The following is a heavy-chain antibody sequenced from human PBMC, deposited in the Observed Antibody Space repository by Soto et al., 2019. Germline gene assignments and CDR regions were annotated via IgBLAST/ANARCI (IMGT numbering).Heavy chain of an antibody. J-gene: IGHJ6*02. CDR2: IIPLFGTA. V-gene: IGHV1-69*12. D-gene: IGHD1-20*01. CDR1: GGTFSSYA. CDR3: ARGLTGTVTYYYGMDV. Sequence: QVQLVQSGAEVKKPGSSVKVSCKASGGTFSSYAISWVRQAPGQGLEWMGGIIPLFGTADYAQKFQGRVTLTADESTSTAYRGLSSLRSVDTAVYYCARGLTGTVTYYYGMDVWGQGTTVTVSS.